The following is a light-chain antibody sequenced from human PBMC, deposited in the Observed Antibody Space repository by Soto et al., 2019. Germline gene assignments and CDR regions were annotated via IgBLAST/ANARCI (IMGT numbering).Light chain of an antibody. CDR2: GAS. J-gene: IGKJ5*01. CDR3: QQRSNWPPIT. CDR1: QSVSTNN. Sequence: EIVLTQSPATLSLSPWERATLSCRAIQSVSTNNLAWYQQRPGQAPRLLLYGASRRATGIPARFSGSGSGTDFTLTISSLEPEDFAVYYCQQRSNWPPITFGQGTRLEIK. V-gene: IGKV3-11*01.